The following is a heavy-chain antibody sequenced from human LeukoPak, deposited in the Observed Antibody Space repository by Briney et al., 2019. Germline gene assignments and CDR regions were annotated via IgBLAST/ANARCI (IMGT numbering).Heavy chain of an antibody. CDR2: IKRDGSEK. D-gene: IGHD6-13*01. CDR3: ARERVTVAAAAGSLRWFDP. Sequence: GGSLRLSCAASGFTFSSYWMSWVRQAPGKGLEWVANIKRDGSEKYYVDSVKGRFTISRDNAKNSLYLQMNSLRAEDTAVYYSARERVTVAAAAGSLRWFDPWGQGTLVTVSS. J-gene: IGHJ5*02. CDR1: GFTFSSYW. V-gene: IGHV3-7*01.